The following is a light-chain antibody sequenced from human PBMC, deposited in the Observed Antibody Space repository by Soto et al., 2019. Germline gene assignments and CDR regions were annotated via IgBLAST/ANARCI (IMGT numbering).Light chain of an antibody. Sequence: EIVLTQSPATLSLSPGERATLSCRASQSVGSYLAWFQQKPGQAPRLLIYDASNRATGIPARFSGSGSGTDFTLTIISLEPEDFAVYYCHQYVSSWTFGQGTKVDIK. CDR1: QSVGSY. CDR2: DAS. V-gene: IGKV3-11*01. J-gene: IGKJ1*01. CDR3: HQYVSSWT.